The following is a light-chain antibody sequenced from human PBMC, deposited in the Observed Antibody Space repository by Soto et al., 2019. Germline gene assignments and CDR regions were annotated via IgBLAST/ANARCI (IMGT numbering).Light chain of an antibody. CDR1: QSVLYSSKNKNY. V-gene: IGKV4-1*01. Sequence: DIVMTQSPDSLAVSLGERATINCKSSQSVLYSSKNKNYLAWYQQKPGQPPKLLIYWASTRESGVPDRFSGSWAGTDFTLTISSLQAEDVAVYYCQQYYSPWTFGQGTKVEIK. J-gene: IGKJ1*01. CDR2: WAS. CDR3: QQYYSPWT.